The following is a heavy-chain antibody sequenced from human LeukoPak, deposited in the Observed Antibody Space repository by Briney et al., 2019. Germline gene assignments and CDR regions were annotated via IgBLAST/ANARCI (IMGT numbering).Heavy chain of an antibody. J-gene: IGHJ4*02. CDR1: GYTFTGYY. D-gene: IGHD4-11*01. Sequence: GASVKVSCKASGYTFTGYYMHWVRQAPGQGLEWMGWINPNSGGTNYAQKFQGRVTMTSDTSISTAYMELSRLRSDDTAVYYCARDPVTVTTRSFDYWGQGTLVTVSS. V-gene: IGHV1-2*02. CDR2: INPNSGGT. CDR3: ARDPVTVTTRSFDY.